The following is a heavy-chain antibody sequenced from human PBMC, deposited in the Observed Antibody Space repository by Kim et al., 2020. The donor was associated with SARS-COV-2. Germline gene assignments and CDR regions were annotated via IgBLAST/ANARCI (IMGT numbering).Heavy chain of an antibody. CDR3: ARDQGGLDV. CDR2: GAT. J-gene: IGHJ6*02. Sequence: GATNYAQKCQERITLTRNTSISTGYMELNRLTSDDTAVYYCARDQGGLDVWGQGTTVTVSS. V-gene: IGHV1-2*02.